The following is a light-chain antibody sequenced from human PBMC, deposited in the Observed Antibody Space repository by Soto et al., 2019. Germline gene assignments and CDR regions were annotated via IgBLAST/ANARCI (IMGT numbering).Light chain of an antibody. V-gene: IGKV3-20*01. Sequence: EIVLTQSPGTLSLSPGKRATLSCRASQSVSSSYLAWYQQKPGQAPRLLIYGASSRATGIPDRFSGSGSGTDFTLTISRLEPEDFAVYYCQQYGSSPPRTYTFGQGTKLEIK. CDR2: GAS. J-gene: IGKJ2*01. CDR3: QQYGSSPPRTYT. CDR1: QSVSSSY.